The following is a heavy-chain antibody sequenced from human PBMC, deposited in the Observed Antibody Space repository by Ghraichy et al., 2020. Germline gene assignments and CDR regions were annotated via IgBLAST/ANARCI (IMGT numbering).Heavy chain of an antibody. CDR1: GFTFSSYS. J-gene: IGHJ4*02. CDR3: ARDRGSSSTSCWAYN. V-gene: IGHV3-21*01. CDR2: ISSSSSYI. D-gene: IGHD2-2*01. Sequence: GGSLRLSCAASGFTFSSYSMNWVRQAPGKGLEWVSSISSSSSYIYYADSVKGRFTISRDNAKNSLYLQMNSLRAEDTAVYYCARDRGSSSTSCWAYNWGQGTLVTVSS.